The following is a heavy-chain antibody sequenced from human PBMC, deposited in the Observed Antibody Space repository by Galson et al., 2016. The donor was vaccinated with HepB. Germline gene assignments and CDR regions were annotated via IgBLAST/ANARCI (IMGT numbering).Heavy chain of an antibody. V-gene: IGHV4-39*01. CDR1: GGSISSSSHY. J-gene: IGHJ4*02. CDR2: IYYSGST. Sequence: SETLSLTCTVSGGSISSSSHYWGWIRQPPGKGLEWIGSIYYSGSTYYNPSLKSRVTISVDTSKNQFSLKLSSVTAADTAVYFCARRKDNYSGNEFDYWGQGTLVTVSS. CDR3: ARRKDNYSGNEFDY. D-gene: IGHD4-23*01.